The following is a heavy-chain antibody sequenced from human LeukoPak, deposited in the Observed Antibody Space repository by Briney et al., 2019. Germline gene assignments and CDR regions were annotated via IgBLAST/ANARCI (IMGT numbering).Heavy chain of an antibody. CDR3: ARQEGGVTIFDY. Sequence: PSETLSLTCTVSGGSISSSDYYWGWIRQPPGKGLEWIGSIFYSGTTYYNPSLKSRVTISVDTSKNQFSLKLSSVTAADTAVYYCARQEGGVTIFDYWGQGTLVTVSS. CDR1: GGSISSSDYY. D-gene: IGHD4-11*01. V-gene: IGHV4-39*01. J-gene: IGHJ4*02. CDR2: IFYSGTT.